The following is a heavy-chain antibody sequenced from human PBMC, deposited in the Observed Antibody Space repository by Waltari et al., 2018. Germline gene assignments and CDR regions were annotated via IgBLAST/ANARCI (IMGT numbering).Heavy chain of an antibody. CDR2: IYFTGNT. D-gene: IGHD1-1*01. CDR1: GGSLSTNNHY. V-gene: IGHV4-39*01. Sequence: QLQLQESGPRLVKPSETLSLTCTVSGGSLSTNNHYWGWIRRPPGKGLEWSGSIYFTGNTYYNPSLKSRVTVSVDTSKNQFSLRLSAVTAADTAVYYCARTDSLDLPPPDYWGQGTRVTVSS. J-gene: IGHJ4*02. CDR3: ARTDSLDLPPPDY.